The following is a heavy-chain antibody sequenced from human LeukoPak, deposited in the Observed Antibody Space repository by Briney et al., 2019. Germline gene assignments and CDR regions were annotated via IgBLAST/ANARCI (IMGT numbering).Heavy chain of an antibody. CDR2: ISYDGSNK. CDR1: GFTFSSYG. V-gene: IGHV3-30*18. J-gene: IGHJ4*02. Sequence: PGRSLRLSCAASGFTFSSYGMHWVRQAPGKGLEWVAVISYDGSNKYYADSVKGRFTISRDNSKNTLYLQMNCLRAEDTAVYYCAKDGSSSSFDYWGQGTLVTVSS. D-gene: IGHD6-13*01. CDR3: AKDGSSSSFDY.